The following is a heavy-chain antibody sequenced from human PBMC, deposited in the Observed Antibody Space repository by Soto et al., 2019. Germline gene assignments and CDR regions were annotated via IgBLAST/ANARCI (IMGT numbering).Heavy chain of an antibody. Sequence: SVKVSCKASGGTFNSYAISWVRQAPGQGLEWMGGIIPIFGTANYAQKFQGRVTITADESTSTAYMELSSLRSEDTAVYYCARPRDGYNPVYYGIDVWGEGPPVTVHS. CDR2: IIPIFGTA. CDR3: ARPRDGYNPVYYGIDV. V-gene: IGHV1-69*13. J-gene: IGHJ6*04. D-gene: IGHD5-12*01. CDR1: GGTFNSYA.